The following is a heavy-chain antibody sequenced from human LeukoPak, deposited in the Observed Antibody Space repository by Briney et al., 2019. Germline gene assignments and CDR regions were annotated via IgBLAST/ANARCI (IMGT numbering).Heavy chain of an antibody. CDR2: IKSKTNGGTI. Sequence: PGGSLRLSCAASGFTFINAWMSWVRQAPWKGLEWVGRIKSKTNGGTIDYAAPVKGRFTISRDDSKTTLYLQMSSLKTEDTAVYFCTTEGPRFWTGYDPIDYWGQGTLVTVSS. CDR1: GFTFINAW. D-gene: IGHD3/OR15-3a*01. V-gene: IGHV3-15*01. J-gene: IGHJ4*02. CDR3: TTEGPRFWTGYDPIDY.